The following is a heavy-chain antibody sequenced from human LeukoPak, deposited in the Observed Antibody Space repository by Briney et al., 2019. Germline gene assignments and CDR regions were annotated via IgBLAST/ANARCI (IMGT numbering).Heavy chain of an antibody. CDR3: AKVVPAARTNYFDY. Sequence: PSETLSLTCTVSGGSISSSSYYWGWIRQPPGKGLEWIGSIYYSGSTYYNPSLKSRVTISVDTSKNQFSLKLSSVTAADTAVYYCAKVVPAARTNYFDYWGQGTLVTVSS. CDR1: GGSISSSSYY. J-gene: IGHJ4*02. V-gene: IGHV4-39*07. D-gene: IGHD2-2*01. CDR2: IYYSGST.